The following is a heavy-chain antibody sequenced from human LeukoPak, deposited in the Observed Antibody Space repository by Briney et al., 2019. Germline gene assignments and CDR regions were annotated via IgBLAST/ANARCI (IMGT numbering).Heavy chain of an antibody. CDR2: ITDSGSST. Sequence: GGSLRLSCAASGFTFSNYAMSWVRQAPGKGLEWVSFITDSGSSTYYADSVKGRFTISRDNSKNTLYLQMNCLRAEDTAVYYCAKDPYRASSGLVDYWGQGTLVTVSS. CDR3: AKDPYRASSGLVDY. J-gene: IGHJ4*02. D-gene: IGHD5-12*01. CDR1: GFTFSNYA. V-gene: IGHV3-23*01.